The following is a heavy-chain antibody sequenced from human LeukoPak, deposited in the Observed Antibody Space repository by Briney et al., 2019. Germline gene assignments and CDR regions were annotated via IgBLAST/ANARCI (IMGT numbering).Heavy chain of an antibody. D-gene: IGHD6-19*01. CDR2: IYSGGTT. V-gene: IGHV3-66*01. Sequence: GGSLRLSCAASEFTVSSNYMTWVRQTPGKGLEWVSVIYSGGTTYYADSVKGRFTISRDNSKNTLYLQMNSLRAEDTAVYYCAITVPNSGWCLYVWGKGTTVTISS. CDR1: EFTVSSNY. J-gene: IGHJ6*04. CDR3: AITVPNSGWCLYV.